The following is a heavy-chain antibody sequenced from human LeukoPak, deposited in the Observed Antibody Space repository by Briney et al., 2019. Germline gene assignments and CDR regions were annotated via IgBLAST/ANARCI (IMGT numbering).Heavy chain of an antibody. V-gene: IGHV4-59*01. D-gene: IGHD6-13*01. CDR2: IYYSGST. CDR3: ARARYSSSSDFPYYYYGMDV. Sequence: SETLSLTCTVSGGSISSYYWSWIRQPPGKGLEWIGYIYYSGSTNYNPSLKSRVTISVDTSKNQFSLKLSSVTAADTAVYYCARARYSSSSDFPYYYYGMDVWGQGTTVTVSS. CDR1: GGSISSYY. J-gene: IGHJ6*02.